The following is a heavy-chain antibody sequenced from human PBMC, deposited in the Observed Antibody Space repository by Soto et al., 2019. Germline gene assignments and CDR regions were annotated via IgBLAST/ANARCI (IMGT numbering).Heavy chain of an antibody. D-gene: IGHD6-13*01. CDR2: IHHSGST. V-gene: IGHV4-61*08. Sequence: SETLSLTCTVSGGSISSGGYYWSWIRQHPGKGLEWIGFIHHSGSTNYNPSLKSRLTMSVDTSKNQFSLKLSSVTAADTAVYYCTRGDSSSWRPHFDYWGQGTLVTVSS. J-gene: IGHJ4*02. CDR1: GGSISSGGYY. CDR3: TRGDSSSWRPHFDY.